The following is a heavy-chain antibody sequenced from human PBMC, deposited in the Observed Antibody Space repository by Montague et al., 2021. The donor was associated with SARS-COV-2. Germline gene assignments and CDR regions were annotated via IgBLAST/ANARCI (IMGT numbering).Heavy chain of an antibody. Sequence: SETLSLTCTVSGGSISTEGYYWAWFRQPPGKGLEWIASIYHTGAPXYNPSLKSRLTIPIDTPKNQFSLSLKSLSAEDTAMYYCVRHGSASLDRWGQGTLVTVSS. CDR3: VRHGSASLDR. V-gene: IGHV4-39*01. CDR1: GGSISTEGYY. CDR2: IYHTGAP. D-gene: IGHD1-26*01. J-gene: IGHJ1*01.